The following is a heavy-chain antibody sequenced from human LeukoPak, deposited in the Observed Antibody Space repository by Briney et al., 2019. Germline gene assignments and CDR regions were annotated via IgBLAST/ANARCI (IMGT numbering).Heavy chain of an antibody. V-gene: IGHV3-23*01. Sequence: PGGSLRLSCAASGFTFSSYAMSWVRQAPGKGLEWVSALPGSGGRTYYAESVKGRFTISRDNSKNTLYLQMNSLRAEDTAVYYCAKDRYSLLVVVPLYWGQGTLVTVSS. D-gene: IGHD3-22*01. CDR3: AKDRYSLLVVVPLY. CDR1: GFTFSSYA. J-gene: IGHJ4*02. CDR2: LPGSGGRT.